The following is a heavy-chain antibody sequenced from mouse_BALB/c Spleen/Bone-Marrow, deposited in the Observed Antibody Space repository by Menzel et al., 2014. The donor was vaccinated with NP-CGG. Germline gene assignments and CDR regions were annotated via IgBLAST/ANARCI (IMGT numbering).Heavy chain of an antibody. Sequence: VQLQQSGAGLGKPGASVKLSCKASGYTFTRYWMEWVKQRPGQGLEWIGEILPGSDNTNYNEKFKGKATFTADTSSNTAYMQLSSLTSEDSAVYYCARGNPFDFWGQGTTLTVSS. CDR2: ILPGSDNT. CDR1: GYTFTRYW. J-gene: IGHJ2*01. V-gene: IGHV1-9*01. CDR3: ARGNPFDF.